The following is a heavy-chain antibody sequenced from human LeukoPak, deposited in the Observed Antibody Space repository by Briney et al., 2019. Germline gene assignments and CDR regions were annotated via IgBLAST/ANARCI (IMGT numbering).Heavy chain of an antibody. J-gene: IGHJ3*02. CDR1: GGSISSGSYY. V-gene: IGHV4-61*02. CDR3: ARDLFYDTSGYYPDDAFDI. D-gene: IGHD3-22*01. CDR2: IYTSGST. Sequence: SETLSLTCTVSGGSISSGSYYWSWIRQPAGKGLEWIGRIYTSGSTNYNPSLKSRVTISVDTSKNQFSLKLSSVTAADTAVYYCARDLFYDTSGYYPDDAFDIWGQGTMVTVSS.